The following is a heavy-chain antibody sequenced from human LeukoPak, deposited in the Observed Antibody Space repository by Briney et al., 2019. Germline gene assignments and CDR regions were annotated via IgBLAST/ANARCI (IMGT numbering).Heavy chain of an antibody. D-gene: IGHD3-10*01. CDR2: IFYNNGST. Sequence: SETLSLTCNVSGGSMRSFYWSWIRQSPGKGLEWIGYIFYNNGSTNYNPSLESRVAISVDTSKKQFSLKLSSVTAADTAVYYCARGQIWFGGSPGMDVWGKGTTVTVSS. V-gene: IGHV4-59*01. J-gene: IGHJ6*04. CDR1: GGSMRSFY. CDR3: ARGQIWFGGSPGMDV.